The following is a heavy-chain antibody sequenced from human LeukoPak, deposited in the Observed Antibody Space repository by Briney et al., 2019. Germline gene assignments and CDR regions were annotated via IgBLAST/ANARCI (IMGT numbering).Heavy chain of an antibody. Sequence: PGGSLRLSCAASGFNFTSYSMNWVRQAPGKGLEWISFITGSSRAIYYADSVKGRFTISRDNAKNSVLLQMKSLRADDTAIYYCARNLVWGGSSSSLGYWGQGTLVIVSS. CDR1: GFNFTSYS. D-gene: IGHD6-6*01. J-gene: IGHJ4*02. CDR2: ITGSSRAI. CDR3: ARNLVWGGSSSSLGY. V-gene: IGHV3-48*01.